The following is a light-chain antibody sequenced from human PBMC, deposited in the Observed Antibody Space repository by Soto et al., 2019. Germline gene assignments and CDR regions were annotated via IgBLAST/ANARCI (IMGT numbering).Light chain of an antibody. CDR1: QSISSR. J-gene: IGKJ1*01. Sequence: DIQMTQSPSTLSASVGARVTITCRASQSISSRLAWYQQKPGKAPKLLIYKASSLESGVHSRFSGSGSGTEFTLTISSLQPDDFATDYCQQYNNYPWTFGQGTKVEIK. V-gene: IGKV1-5*03. CDR2: KAS. CDR3: QQYNNYPWT.